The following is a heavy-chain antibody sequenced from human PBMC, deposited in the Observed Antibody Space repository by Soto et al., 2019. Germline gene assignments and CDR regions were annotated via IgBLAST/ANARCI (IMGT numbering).Heavy chain of an antibody. CDR2: ITNTGITT. Sequence: PGGSLRLSCAASGFTISRNYMSWVRQAPGKGLEWLSSITNTGITTHYADSVKGRFTISRDNAKNSVYLQMNSLKTEDTAVYYCVRATYFSDSSGYTRCFDYWGQGTLVTVSS. CDR1: GFTISRNY. D-gene: IGHD3-22*01. CDR3: VRATYFSDSSGYTRCFDY. V-gene: IGHV3-11*01. J-gene: IGHJ4*02.